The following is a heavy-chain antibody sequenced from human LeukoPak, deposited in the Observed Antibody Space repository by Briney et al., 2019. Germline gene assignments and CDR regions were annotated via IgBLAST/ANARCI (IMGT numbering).Heavy chain of an antibody. V-gene: IGHV1-24*01. CDR2: FDPKDGDT. Sequence: ASVKVSCKVSGYTLTELSVHWVRQAPGKGLEWMGNFDPKDGDTIYAQRFQGRVTMTEDTSTHTAYMELSSLRSEDTAVYFCATGIAVAGTVDYWGQGTLVTVSS. D-gene: IGHD6-19*01. CDR1: GYTLTELS. J-gene: IGHJ4*02. CDR3: ATGIAVAGTVDY.